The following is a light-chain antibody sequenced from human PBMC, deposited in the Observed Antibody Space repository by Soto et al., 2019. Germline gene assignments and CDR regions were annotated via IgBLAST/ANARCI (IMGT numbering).Light chain of an antibody. J-gene: IGKJ4*01. V-gene: IGKV3-20*01. CDR2: GAS. CDR1: QSVSSSY. Sequence: EIVLTQSPGTLFWSPGERATLSCRASQSVSSSYLAWYQQKPGQAPRLLIYGASSRATGIPDRFSGSGSGTDFTLTITRLEPEDFAVYYCQHYRTSFGGGTKVEIK. CDR3: QHYRTS.